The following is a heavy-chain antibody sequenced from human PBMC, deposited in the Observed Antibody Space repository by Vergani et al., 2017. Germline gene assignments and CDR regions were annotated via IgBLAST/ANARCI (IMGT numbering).Heavy chain of an antibody. CDR1: GFTFSTYA. J-gene: IGHJ3*02. V-gene: IGHV3-30*04. Sequence: QVQLVESGGGVVQPGRSLRLSCAAPGFTFSTYAMHWVRQAPGTGLEWVAVISHDGSHKYYADSVKGRFTIARDNSKNTLYLQLNSRRSEYTAVYNCARDRSNVYGGSSGDAFDSWGQGTMVTVSS. CDR2: ISHDGSHK. D-gene: IGHD4-23*01. CDR3: ARDRSNVYGGSSGDAFDS.